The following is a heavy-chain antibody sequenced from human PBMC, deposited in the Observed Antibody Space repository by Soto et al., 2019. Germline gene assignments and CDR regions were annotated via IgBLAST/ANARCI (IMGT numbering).Heavy chain of an antibody. CDR2: FDPEDGET. V-gene: IGHV1-24*01. CDR3: ATFSYYYGSGNNWFDP. CDR1: GYTLTELS. Sequence: QVQLVQSGAEVKKPGASVKVSCKVSGYTLTELSMHWVRQAPGKGLEWMGGFDPEDGETIYAQKFQGRVTITEDTSTDTAYMELSSLRSEDTAVYYCATFSYYYGSGNNWFDPWGQGTLVTVSS. J-gene: IGHJ5*02. D-gene: IGHD3-10*01.